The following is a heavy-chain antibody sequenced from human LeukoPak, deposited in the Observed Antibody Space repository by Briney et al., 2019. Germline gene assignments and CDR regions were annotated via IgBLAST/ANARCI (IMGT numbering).Heavy chain of an antibody. J-gene: IGHJ4*02. CDR2: IYYSGST. CDR3: ARGWDGIAVAGSFDY. Sequence: SETLSLTCTVSGGSISSSSYYWGWIRQPPGKGLEWIGDIYYSGSTNYNPSLTSRVTMSVDTSKNQFSLKLNSVTAADTAVYYCARGWDGIAVAGSFDYWGQGTLVTVSS. V-gene: IGHV4-61*05. D-gene: IGHD6-19*01. CDR1: GGSISSSSYY.